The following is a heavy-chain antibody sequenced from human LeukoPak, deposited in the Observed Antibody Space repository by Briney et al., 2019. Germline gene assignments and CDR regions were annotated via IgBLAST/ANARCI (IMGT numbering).Heavy chain of an antibody. CDR2: IYPGDSDT. V-gene: IGHV5-51*01. Sequence: GESLKISCKGSGYSFTSYWIGWVRQMPGKGPEWMGIIYPGDSDTRYSPSFQGQVTISADKSISTAYLQWSSLKASDTAMYYCARRERGHSLGQTFDYWGQGTLVTVSS. CDR3: ARRERGHSLGQTFDY. J-gene: IGHJ4*02. CDR1: GYSFTSYW. D-gene: IGHD3-16*01.